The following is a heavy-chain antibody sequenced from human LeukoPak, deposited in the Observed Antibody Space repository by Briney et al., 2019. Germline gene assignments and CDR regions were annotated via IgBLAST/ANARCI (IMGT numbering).Heavy chain of an antibody. D-gene: IGHD3-22*01. CDR1: GFTFSSYA. V-gene: IGHV3-23*01. CDR3: AKEDANTYYYDSSGYYYFDY. J-gene: IGHJ4*02. CDR2: ISGSGAGT. Sequence: GGFLRLSCAASGFTFSSYAMSWVRQAPGKGLEWVSAISGSGAGTYYADSVKGRFTISRDNSKNTLYLQMNSLRAEDTAVYYCAKEDANTYYYDSSGYYYFDYWGQGTLVTVSS.